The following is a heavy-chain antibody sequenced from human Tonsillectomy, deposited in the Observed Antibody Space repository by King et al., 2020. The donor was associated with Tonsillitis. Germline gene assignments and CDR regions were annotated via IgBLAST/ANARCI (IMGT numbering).Heavy chain of an antibody. CDR3: ARDIFGGYYYYMDV. J-gene: IGHJ6*03. CDR2: INPNNGGT. V-gene: IGHV1-2*02. D-gene: IGHD3-10*01. CDR1: GYTFTDYY. Sequence: QLVQSGVEVKKPGASVKVSCKASGYTFTDYYMHWVRQAPGQGLEWMGWINPNNGGTNYAQKFQGRVTMTRDTSFSTAYMELSRLRSDDTAFYYCARDIFGGYYYYMDVWGKGTTVTVSS.